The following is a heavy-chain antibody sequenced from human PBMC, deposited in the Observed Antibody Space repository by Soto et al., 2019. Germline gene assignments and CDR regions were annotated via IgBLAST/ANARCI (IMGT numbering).Heavy chain of an antibody. J-gene: IGHJ4*02. D-gene: IGHD3-10*01. CDR1: GYTFTGYY. V-gene: IGHV1-2*02. CDR3: ARDIGITMVRGVIISPFDY. CDR2: INPNSGGT. Sequence: ASVKVSCKASGYTFTGYYMHWVRQAPGQGLEWMGWINPNSGGTNYAQKLQGRVTMTTDTSTSTAYMELRSLRSDDTAVYYCARDIGITMVRGVIISPFDYWGQGTLVTVSS.